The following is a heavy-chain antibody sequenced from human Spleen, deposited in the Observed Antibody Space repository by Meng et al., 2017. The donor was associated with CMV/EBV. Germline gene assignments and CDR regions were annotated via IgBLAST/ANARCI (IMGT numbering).Heavy chain of an antibody. Sequence: SETLSLTCTVSGGSISISNYYWGWIRQPPRKGLEWIGSIHYRGSMFYNPSLKSRVTISVDTSKNQFSLKLSSVTAADTAVYYCARVELGYCSSTSCYDWYFDLWGRGTLVTVSS. J-gene: IGHJ2*01. V-gene: IGHV4-39*01. D-gene: IGHD2-2*01. CDR2: IHYRGSM. CDR3: ARVELGYCSSTSCYDWYFDL. CDR1: GGSISISNYY.